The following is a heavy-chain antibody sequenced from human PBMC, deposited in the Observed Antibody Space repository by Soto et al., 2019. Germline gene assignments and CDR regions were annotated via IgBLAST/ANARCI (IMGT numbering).Heavy chain of an antibody. J-gene: IGHJ5*02. Sequence: QVQLVQSGAEVKKPGASVKVSCKASGYTFTSYGISWVRQAPGQGLEWMGWISAYNGNTNYAQKLQGRVTMTTDTSTGTAYMELRSLRSDDTAVYYCARGVRAIVVVPAAMGRNWFDPWGQGALVTVSS. CDR2: ISAYNGNT. CDR1: GYTFTSYG. D-gene: IGHD2-2*01. CDR3: ARGVRAIVVVPAAMGRNWFDP. V-gene: IGHV1-18*01.